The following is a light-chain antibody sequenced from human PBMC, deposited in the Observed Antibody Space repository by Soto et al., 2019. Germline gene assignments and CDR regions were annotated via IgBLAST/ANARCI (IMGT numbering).Light chain of an antibody. V-gene: IGKV3-20*01. CDR2: GAT. CDR1: QSISSNN. CDR3: QKYGSSPLT. J-gene: IGKJ4*01. Sequence: EIVLTQSPATLSLSPGERATLSCRASQSISSNNLAWYQQKAGQAPRLLIHGATSRATGIPDRFSGSGSGTDLTLTINRLESEDFAVYYCQKYGSSPLTFGEGTKVEIK.